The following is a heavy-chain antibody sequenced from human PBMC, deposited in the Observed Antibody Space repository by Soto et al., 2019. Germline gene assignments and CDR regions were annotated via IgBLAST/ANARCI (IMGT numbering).Heavy chain of an antibody. V-gene: IGHV4-30-4*01. J-gene: IGHJ4*02. Sequence: PSETLSLTCTVSGGSISSGDYYWSWIRQPPGKGLEWIGYIYYSGSTYYNPSLKSRVTISVDTSKNQISLKLSSVTAADTVVYYCARGRLMTGIMGEITIFGVVTAFDYWGQGTLVTVSS. CDR2: IYYSGST. D-gene: IGHD3-3*01. CDR3: ARGRLMTGIMGEITIFGVVTAFDY. CDR1: GGSISSGDYY.